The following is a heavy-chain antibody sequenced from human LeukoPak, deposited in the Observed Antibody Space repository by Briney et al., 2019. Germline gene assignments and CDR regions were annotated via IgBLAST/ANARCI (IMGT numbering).Heavy chain of an antibody. CDR1: GGSFSGYY. Sequence: PSETLSLTCAVYGGSFSGYYWRWIRQPPGKGLEWIGEINHSGSTNYNPSLKSRVTISVDTSKNQFSLKLSSVTAADTAVYYCARINYYDSSGYDAFDIWGQGTMVTVSS. CDR3: ARINYYDSSGYDAFDI. CDR2: INHSGST. V-gene: IGHV4-34*01. J-gene: IGHJ3*02. D-gene: IGHD3-22*01.